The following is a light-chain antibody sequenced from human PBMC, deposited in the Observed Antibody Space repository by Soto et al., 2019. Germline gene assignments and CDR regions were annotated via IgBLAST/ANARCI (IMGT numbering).Light chain of an antibody. CDR2: AST. CDR3: QSYDTGLTGHVL. J-gene: IGLJ2*01. CDR1: SSNIGNNH. V-gene: IGLV1-40*01. Sequence: QSVLTQPPSASGTPGQRVTISCSGSSSNIGNNHVYWYQQFPGTAPKLLIYASTNRPSGVPDRFSGSKSDTSASLAITGLQIDDEADYYCQSYDTGLTGHVLFGGGTKLTVL.